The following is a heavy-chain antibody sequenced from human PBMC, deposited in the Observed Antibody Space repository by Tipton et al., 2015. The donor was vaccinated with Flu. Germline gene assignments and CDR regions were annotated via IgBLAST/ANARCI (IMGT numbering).Heavy chain of an antibody. CDR1: DNSISGFY. D-gene: IGHD1-1*01. V-gene: IGHV4-59*01. CDR3: SRGPDNAKTLT. CDR2: LFPGVTN. Sequence: TLSLTCTVSDNSISGFYWSWLRQTPGKGPEYVAHLFPGVTNYYSPSFRGRVRISMDMSKREFSLTMDSVTTADTAIYFCSRGPDNAKTLTWGRGILVTVS. J-gene: IGHJ4*02.